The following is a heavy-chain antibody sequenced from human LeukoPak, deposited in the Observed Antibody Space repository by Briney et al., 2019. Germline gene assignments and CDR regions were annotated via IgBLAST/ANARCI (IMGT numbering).Heavy chain of an antibody. J-gene: IGHJ4*02. CDR3: AREGDSAGCYMPAFRLLDY. D-gene: IGHD2-15*01. CDR2: ISGYNAET. V-gene: IGHV1-18*01. Sequence: AASVKVSCKTSGYTFTGYGLYWVRQAPGQGLEWMGWISGYNAETNYARKFQGRVTMTTDTSTTTAYMELTGLTSDDTALYYCAREGDSAGCYMPAFRLLDYWGQGTMVTVSS. CDR1: GYTFTGYG.